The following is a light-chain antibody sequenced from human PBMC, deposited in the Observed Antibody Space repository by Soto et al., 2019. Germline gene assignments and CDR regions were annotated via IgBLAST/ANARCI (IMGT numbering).Light chain of an antibody. CDR3: QQFNSYPIT. CDR1: QGISSN. Sequence: DIQLTQSPSFLSASVGDRVTITCRASQGISSNLAWYQQKPGKAPKLLIYAASTLQSGVPSRFSGSGSGTEFTLTISSLQPEDFATYCCQQFNSYPITLCQGTRLEIK. V-gene: IGKV1-9*01. J-gene: IGKJ5*01. CDR2: AAS.